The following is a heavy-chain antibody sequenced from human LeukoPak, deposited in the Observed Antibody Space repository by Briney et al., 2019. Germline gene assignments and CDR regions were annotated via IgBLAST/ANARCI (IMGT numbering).Heavy chain of an antibody. D-gene: IGHD6-13*01. CDR2: ISSSSSYI. J-gene: IGHJ4*02. V-gene: IGHV3-21*01. CDR3: ARDLAAAGIN. CDR1: GFTFSSYS. Sequence: GGSLRLSCAASGFTFSSYSMNWVRQAPGKGLEWVSSISSSSSYIYYADSVKGRFTISRDNAKNSLYLQMTSLRAEDTAVYYCARDLAAAGINWGQGTLVIVSS.